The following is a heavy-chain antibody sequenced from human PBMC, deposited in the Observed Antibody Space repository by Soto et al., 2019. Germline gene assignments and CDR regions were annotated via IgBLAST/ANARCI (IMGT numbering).Heavy chain of an antibody. V-gene: IGHV1-2*04. CDR1: GYTFIGYY. D-gene: IGHD3-10*01. CDR2: INPNSGGT. Sequence: ASVKVSCKASGYTFIGYYIHWVRQAPGQGLEWMGWINPNSGGTNYAQRFQGWVTMTKDRSISTAYMELSRLKSDDTAVYYCARVGGGLASLGYYGMDVWGQGTTVTVSS. CDR3: ARVGGGLASLGYYGMDV. J-gene: IGHJ6*02.